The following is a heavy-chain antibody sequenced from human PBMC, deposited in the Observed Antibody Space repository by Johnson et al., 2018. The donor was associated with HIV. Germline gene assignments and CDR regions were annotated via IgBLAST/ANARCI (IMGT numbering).Heavy chain of an antibody. CDR2: ISWNRGSI. CDR1: GFTFNDYA. D-gene: IGHD6-25*01. V-gene: IGHV3-9*01. J-gene: IGHJ3*02. CDR3: AKASVGIAAAGVAFDI. Sequence: VQLVESGGGVVRPGESLRLSCAASGFTFNDYAMHWVRQAPGKGLEWVSGISWNRGSIGYADSVKGRFTISRDNAKNSLYLQMNSLRAEDTALYYCAKASVGIAAAGVAFDIWGQGTMVTVSS.